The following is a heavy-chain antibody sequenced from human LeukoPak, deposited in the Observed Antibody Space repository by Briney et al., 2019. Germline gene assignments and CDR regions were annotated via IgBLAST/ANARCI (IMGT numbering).Heavy chain of an antibody. V-gene: IGHV2-5*02. CDR1: GFSLSTSGVG. D-gene: IGHD3-22*01. Sequence: SGPTLVNPTQTLTLTCTFSGFSLSTSGVGVGWIRQPPGKALEWLALISWDDDKRYSPSLKSRLTITKDTSKHQVVLTMTNMDPVDTATYYCVHMDSSDYYYFPYYFDHWGQGTLVTVSS. CDR3: VHMDSSDYYYFPYYFDH. CDR2: ISWDDDK. J-gene: IGHJ4*02.